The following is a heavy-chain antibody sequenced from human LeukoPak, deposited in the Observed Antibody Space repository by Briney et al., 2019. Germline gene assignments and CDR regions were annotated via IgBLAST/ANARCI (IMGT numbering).Heavy chain of an antibody. CDR2: IKQDGSEK. V-gene: IGHV3-7*01. CDR1: GFTFSSYW. Sequence: GGSLRLSCAASGFTFSSYWMSWVRQAPGKGLEWVANIKQDGSEKYYVDSVKGRFTISRDNAKNSLYLQMNSLRAEDAAVYYCARDSFRPGYYYYGMDVWGQGTTVTVSS. CDR3: ARDSFRPGYYYYGMDV. D-gene: IGHD1-14*01. J-gene: IGHJ6*02.